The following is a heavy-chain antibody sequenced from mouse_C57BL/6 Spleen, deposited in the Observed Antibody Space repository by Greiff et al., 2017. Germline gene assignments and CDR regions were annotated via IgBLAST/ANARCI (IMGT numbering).Heavy chain of an antibody. CDR3: TRRDGYYDY. J-gene: IGHJ2*01. V-gene: IGHV1-15*01. Sequence: VQLQQSGAELVRPGASVTLSCKASGYTFTDYEMHWVKQTPVNGLEWIGAIDPETGGTAYNQKFKGKAILTADKSSSTAYMELRSLTSEDSAVYDCTRRDGYYDYWGQGTTLTVSS. CDR1: GYTFTDYE. D-gene: IGHD2-3*01. CDR2: IDPETGGT.